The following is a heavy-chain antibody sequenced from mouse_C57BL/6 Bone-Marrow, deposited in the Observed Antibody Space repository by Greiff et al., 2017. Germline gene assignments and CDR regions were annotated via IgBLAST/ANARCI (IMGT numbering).Heavy chain of an antibody. CDR1: GYTFTSYW. J-gene: IGHJ2*01. Sequence: QVQLQQSGAELVKPGASVKLSCQASGYTFTSYWMHWVKQRPGQGLEWIGMIHPNSGSTNYNEKFKSKATLTVDKSSSTAYMQLSSLTSEASAVYYCARRPYYYGSSPYYFDYWGQGTTLTVSS. D-gene: IGHD1-1*01. CDR2: IHPNSGST. V-gene: IGHV1-64*01. CDR3: ARRPYYYGSSPYYFDY.